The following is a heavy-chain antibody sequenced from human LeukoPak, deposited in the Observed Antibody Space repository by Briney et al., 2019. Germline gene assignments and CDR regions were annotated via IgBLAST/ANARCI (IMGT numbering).Heavy chain of an antibody. CDR3: ARDLAVRGVTDAFDI. Sequence: ASVKVSCKASGYTFTGYYMHWVRQAPGQGLEWMGWINPNSGGTNYAQKFQGWVTMTRDTSISTAYMEVSRLRSDDTAVYYCARDLAVRGVTDAFDIWGQGTMVTVSS. V-gene: IGHV1-2*04. J-gene: IGHJ3*02. D-gene: IGHD3-10*01. CDR1: GYTFTGYY. CDR2: INPNSGGT.